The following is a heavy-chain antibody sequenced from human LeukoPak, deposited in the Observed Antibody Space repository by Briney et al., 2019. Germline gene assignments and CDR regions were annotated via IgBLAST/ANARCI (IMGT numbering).Heavy chain of an antibody. J-gene: IGHJ3*02. Sequence: GGSLRLSCAASGFTFSSYSMNWVRQAPGKGLEWVSSISSSSSYIYCADSVKGRFTISRDNSKNTLYLQMNSLRAEDTAVYYCAKGDSSSWYGGAFDIWGQGTMVTVSS. CDR2: ISSSSSYI. CDR3: AKGDSSSWYGGAFDI. D-gene: IGHD6-13*01. CDR1: GFTFSSYS. V-gene: IGHV3-21*01.